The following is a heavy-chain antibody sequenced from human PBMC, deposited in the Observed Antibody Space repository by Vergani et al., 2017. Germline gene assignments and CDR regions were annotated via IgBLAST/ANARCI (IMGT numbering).Heavy chain of an antibody. D-gene: IGHD3-22*01. CDR1: GFPFRIYG. Sequence: QVQLVESGGGVVQPGGSLRLSCIASGFPFRIYGMHWFRLAPGKGLEWVAFIRYDGTKRFYGDSVKGRFTISRDNSQTTVFLQMNSLRADDSAVYYCTKAGQYDSDNFHDSWGQGALVTVAS. J-gene: IGHJ1*01. V-gene: IGHV3-30*02. CDR3: TKAGQYDSDNFHDS. CDR2: IRYDGTKR.